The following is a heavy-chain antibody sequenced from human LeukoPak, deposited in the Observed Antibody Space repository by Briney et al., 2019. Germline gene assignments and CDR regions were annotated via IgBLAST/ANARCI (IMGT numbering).Heavy chain of an antibody. CDR3: ARDWVGFGEFYYYYYYYMDV. J-gene: IGHJ6*03. Sequence: ASVKVSCKASGYTFTSYGISWVRQAPGQGLEWMGWISAYNGNTNYAQKLQGRVTMTTDTSTSTAYMELRSLRPDDTAVYYCARDWVGFGEFYYYYYYYMDVWGKGTTVTISS. D-gene: IGHD3-10*01. CDR2: ISAYNGNT. CDR1: GYTFTSYG. V-gene: IGHV1-18*01.